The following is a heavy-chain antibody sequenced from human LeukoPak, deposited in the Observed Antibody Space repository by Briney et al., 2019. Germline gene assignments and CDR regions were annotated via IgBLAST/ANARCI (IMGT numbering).Heavy chain of an antibody. CDR3: ATGYYYDSSGYYGQMPYY. J-gene: IGHJ4*02. D-gene: IGHD3-22*01. CDR1: GYTLTELS. V-gene: IGHV1-24*01. CDR2: FDPEDGET. Sequence: GASVKVSCKVSGYTLTELSMHWVRQAPGKGLEWMGGFDPEDGETIYAQKFQGGVTMTEDTSTDTAYMELSSLRSEDTAVYYCATGYYYDSSGYYGQMPYYWGQGTLVTVSS.